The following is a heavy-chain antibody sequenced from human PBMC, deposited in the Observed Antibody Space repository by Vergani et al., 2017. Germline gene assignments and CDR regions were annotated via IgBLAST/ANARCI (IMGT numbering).Heavy chain of an antibody. D-gene: IGHD6-13*01. CDR1: GGPFKNSA. J-gene: IGHJ5*02. CDR2: IITFFGTT. Sequence: QVQLVQSGAEVKKPGSSVKVSCKASGGPFKNSAFSWVRQVPGQGLEWMGRIITFFGTTDYAQKFQGRVTITADESTSTAYMELSSLRSEDTAVYYCARKSIAAAGTNWFDPWGQGTLVTVSS. V-gene: IGHV1-69*13. CDR3: ARKSIAAAGTNWFDP.